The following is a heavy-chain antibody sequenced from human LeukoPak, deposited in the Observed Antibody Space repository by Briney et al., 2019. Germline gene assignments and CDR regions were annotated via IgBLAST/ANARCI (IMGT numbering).Heavy chain of an antibody. Sequence: GGSLRLSCAASGFTFSSYWMHWVRQAPGKGLVWVSSINSAGSGTRYADSVKGRFTISRDNANNTLYLEVNSLRAEDTAVYYCARGTGSPDYWGQGTLVTVSS. CDR3: ARGTGSPDY. J-gene: IGHJ4*02. V-gene: IGHV3-74*01. CDR1: GFTFSSYW. D-gene: IGHD1-26*01. CDR2: INSAGSGT.